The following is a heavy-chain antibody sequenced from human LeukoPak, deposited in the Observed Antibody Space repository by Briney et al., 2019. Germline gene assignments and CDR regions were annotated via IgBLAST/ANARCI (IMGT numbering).Heavy chain of an antibody. CDR1: GFTFSSYS. CDR3: ARDRGRIAAAGTGDAFDI. V-gene: IGHV3-21*01. D-gene: IGHD6-13*01. Sequence: GGSLRLSCAASGFTFSSYSMNWVRQAPGKGLEWVSSISSSSSYIYYADSVKGRFTISRDNAKNSLYLQMNSLRAEDTAVYYCARDRGRIAAAGTGDAFDIWGQGTMVTVSS. J-gene: IGHJ3*02. CDR2: ISSSSSYI.